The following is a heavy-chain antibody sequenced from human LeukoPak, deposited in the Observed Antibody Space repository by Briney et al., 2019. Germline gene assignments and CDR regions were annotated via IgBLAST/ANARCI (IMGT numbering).Heavy chain of an antibody. CDR3: AARGVIIGIHKFDY. V-gene: IGHV4-34*01. CDR2: INHSGST. J-gene: IGHJ4*02. Sequence: PSETLSLTCAVYGGSFSGYYWSWIRQPPGKGLEWIGEINHSGSTNYNPSLKSRVTISVDTSKNQFSLKLSSVTAADTAVYYCAARGVIIGIHKFDYWGQGTLVTVSS. CDR1: GGSFSGYY. D-gene: IGHD3-10*01.